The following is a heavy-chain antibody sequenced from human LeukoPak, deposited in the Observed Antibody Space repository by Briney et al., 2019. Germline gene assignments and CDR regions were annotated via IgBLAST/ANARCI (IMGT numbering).Heavy chain of an antibody. CDR3: ARDLGYSFGHFDY. J-gene: IGHJ4*02. CDR2: ISSSGSTK. CDR1: GFTFSDYY. D-gene: IGHD5-18*01. Sequence: PGGSLRLSCAASGFTFSDYYMSWIRQAPGKGLEWVSYISSSGSTKYYADSVKGRFTISRDNAKNSLYLQMNSLRVEDTAIYYCARDLGYSFGHFDYWGQGTLVTVSS. V-gene: IGHV3-11*04.